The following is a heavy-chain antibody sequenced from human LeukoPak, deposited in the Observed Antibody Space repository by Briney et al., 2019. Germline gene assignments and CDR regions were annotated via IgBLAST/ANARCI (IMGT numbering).Heavy chain of an antibody. V-gene: IGHV3-23*01. J-gene: IGHJ4*02. CDR2: ISGSGGST. Sequence: PGGTLRLSCAASGFTFSSYGMSWVRQAPGKGLEWVSAISGSGGSTYYADSVKGRFTISRDNAKNSLYLQMNSLRAEDTAVYYCARGGSGNYYDSSGYYGGYFDYWGQGTLVTVSS. D-gene: IGHD3-22*01. CDR3: ARGGSGNYYDSSGYYGGYFDY. CDR1: GFTFSSYG.